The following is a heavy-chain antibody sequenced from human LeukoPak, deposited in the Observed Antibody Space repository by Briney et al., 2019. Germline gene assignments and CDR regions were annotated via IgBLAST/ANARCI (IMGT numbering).Heavy chain of an antibody. Sequence: GGSLRLSCAASGFTFSAYNMNWVRRTPGKGLEWVSSITTSSSYMFYADSVRGRFTISRDNAKNSLYLQMNSLRAEDTAVYYCARVGGSGWKGDYWGQGTLVTVSS. CDR1: GFTFSAYN. CDR3: ARVGGSGWKGDY. D-gene: IGHD6-19*01. J-gene: IGHJ4*02. V-gene: IGHV3-21*01. CDR2: ITTSSSYM.